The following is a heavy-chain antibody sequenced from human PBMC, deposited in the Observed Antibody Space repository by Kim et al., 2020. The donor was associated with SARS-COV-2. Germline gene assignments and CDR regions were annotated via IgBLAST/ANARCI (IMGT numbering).Heavy chain of an antibody. Sequence: SETLSLTCAVYGGSFSGYYWSWIRQPPGKGLEWIGEINHSGSTNYNPSLKSRATILVDTSKNQFSLKLSSVTAADTAVYYCVRGLSGPRENCSSTSCYRHYYGMDVWGQGTTVTVSS. V-gene: IGHV4-34*01. D-gene: IGHD2-2*01. CDR1: GGSFSGYY. CDR2: INHSGST. CDR3: VRGLSGPRENCSSTSCYRHYYGMDV. J-gene: IGHJ6*02.